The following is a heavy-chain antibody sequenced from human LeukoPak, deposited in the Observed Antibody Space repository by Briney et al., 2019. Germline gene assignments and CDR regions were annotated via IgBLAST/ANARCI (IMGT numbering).Heavy chain of an antibody. CDR2: ICPSDSDT. Sequence: GESLKISYKGSGYSFTNYWIAWVRQMPGKGLEWMGIICPSDSDTKYSPSFQGQVTISADKSISTAYLQWSSLKASDTAMYYCARRGRDAYNGGVGGFDYWGQGTLVTVSS. CDR1: GYSFTNYW. V-gene: IGHV5-51*01. CDR3: ARRGRDAYNGGVGGFDY. D-gene: IGHD5-24*01. J-gene: IGHJ4*02.